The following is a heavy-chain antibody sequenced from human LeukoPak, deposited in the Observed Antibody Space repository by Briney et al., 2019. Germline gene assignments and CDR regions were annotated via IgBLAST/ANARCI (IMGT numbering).Heavy chain of an antibody. Sequence: PSETLSLTCTVSGGSISSYYWSWIRQPPGKGLEWIGYIYYSGSTNYNPSLKSRVTISVDTSKNQFSLKLSSVTAADTAVHYCARAEWLRLGAFDIWGQGTMVTVSS. CDR1: GGSISSYY. V-gene: IGHV4-59*01. J-gene: IGHJ3*02. CDR3: ARAEWLRLGAFDI. CDR2: IYYSGST. D-gene: IGHD5-12*01.